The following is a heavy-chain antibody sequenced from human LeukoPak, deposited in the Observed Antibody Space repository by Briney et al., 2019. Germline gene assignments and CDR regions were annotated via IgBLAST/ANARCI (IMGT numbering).Heavy chain of an antibody. CDR2: INSDGSTT. V-gene: IGHV3-74*01. D-gene: IGHD1-26*01. Sequence: PGGSLRLSCAASGFTFSSHWMHWVRQAPGKGLVWVSRINSDGSTTTYADSVKGRFTISRDNANNTLYLQMSSLRAEDTAVYYCARERDRGSYRDDYWGQGTLVTVSS. CDR3: ARERDRGSYRDDY. CDR1: GFTFSSHW. J-gene: IGHJ4*02.